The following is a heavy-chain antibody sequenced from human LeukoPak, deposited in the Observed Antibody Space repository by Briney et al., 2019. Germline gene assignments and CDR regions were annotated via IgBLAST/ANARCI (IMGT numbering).Heavy chain of an antibody. J-gene: IGHJ5*02. D-gene: IGHD3-10*01. CDR3: ARSYYSHFGNWFDP. Sequence: ASVKVSCKASGYTFTGYYMHWVRQAPGQGLEWMGWINPNSGGTNYAQKFQGRVTMTRDTSISTAYMELSRLRSDDTAVYYCARSYYSHFGNWFDPWGQGTLVTVSS. V-gene: IGHV1-2*02. CDR1: GYTFTGYY. CDR2: INPNSGGT.